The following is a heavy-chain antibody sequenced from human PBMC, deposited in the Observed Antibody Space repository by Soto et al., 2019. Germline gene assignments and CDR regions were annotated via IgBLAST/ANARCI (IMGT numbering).Heavy chain of an antibody. J-gene: IGHJ4*02. Sequence: GGSLRLSCAASGFTFTTFEMNWFRQAPGKGLEWVSYINSGATRLYYADSVRGRFAISRDDAENSLFLQMNSLRDEDTAVYYCTRGGAARPDYWGQGTLVTVSS. CDR1: GFTFTTFE. D-gene: IGHD6-6*01. V-gene: IGHV3-48*03. CDR2: INSGATRL. CDR3: TRGGAARPDY.